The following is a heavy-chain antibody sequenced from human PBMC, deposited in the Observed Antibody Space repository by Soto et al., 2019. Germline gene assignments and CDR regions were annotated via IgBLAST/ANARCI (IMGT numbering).Heavy chain of an antibody. CDR3: ARWLRFRSSVYAFDS. CDR2: ISGSGGST. Sequence: EVQLLESGGGLVQPGGSLRLSCAASGFTFSSYAMSWVRQAPGKGLEWVSAISGSGGSTYYADSVKGRFTISRDNTKNTLYLQMNSLRAEDTAVYYCARWLRFRSSVYAFDSWGQGTMVTVSS. V-gene: IGHV3-23*01. J-gene: IGHJ3*02. D-gene: IGHD6-25*01. CDR1: GFTFSSYA.